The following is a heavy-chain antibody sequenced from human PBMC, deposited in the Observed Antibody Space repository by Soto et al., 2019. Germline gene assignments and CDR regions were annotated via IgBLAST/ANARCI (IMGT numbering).Heavy chain of an antibody. CDR1: GVSISTYY. CDR3: ARLQNYYDSTGYYYGPAEIDY. J-gene: IGHJ4*02. CDR2: ISYTGSS. V-gene: IGHV4-59*08. Sequence: SETLSLTCTVSGVSISTYYWSWIRQPPGKRLEWIGYISYTGSSNYNPSLRSRVTISLDTSKNQFSLRLISLTAADTAVYYCARLQNYYDSTGYYYGPAEIDYWGQGTLVTVS. D-gene: IGHD3-22*01.